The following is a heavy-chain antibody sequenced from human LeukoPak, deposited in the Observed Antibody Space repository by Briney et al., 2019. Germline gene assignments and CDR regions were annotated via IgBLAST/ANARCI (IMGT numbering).Heavy chain of an antibody. D-gene: IGHD2-15*01. CDR3: ARDPATVLHYMDV. V-gene: IGHV3-30*02. CDR1: GFTFSSYG. J-gene: IGHJ6*03. Sequence: GGSLRLSCAASGFTFSSYGIHWVRQAPGKGLEWVAFIRYDGSNQYYADSVKGRFTISRDNSKSTLYLQMNSLRAEDTAVYYCARDPATVLHYMDVWGKGTTVTVSS. CDR2: IRYDGSNQ.